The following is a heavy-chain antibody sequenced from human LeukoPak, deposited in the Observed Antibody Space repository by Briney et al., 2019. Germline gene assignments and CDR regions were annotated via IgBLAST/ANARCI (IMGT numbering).Heavy chain of an antibody. Sequence: ASVKVSCKASGYTFTSYAMHWVRQAPGQRLEWMGWINAGNGNTKYSQKFQGRVTITRDTSASTAYMELSSLRSEDTAVYYCARRLYYYDSSGAFDYWGQGTLVTVSS. CDR1: GYTFTSYA. V-gene: IGHV1-3*01. D-gene: IGHD3-22*01. CDR3: ARRLYYYDSSGAFDY. J-gene: IGHJ4*02. CDR2: INAGNGNT.